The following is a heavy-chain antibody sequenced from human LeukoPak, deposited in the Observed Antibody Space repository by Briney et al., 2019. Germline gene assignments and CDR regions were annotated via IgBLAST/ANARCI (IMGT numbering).Heavy chain of an antibody. CDR1: GGSITSSTYY. CDR3: VRQNLLVATSNPTFDY. J-gene: IGHJ4*02. V-gene: IGHV4-39*01. CDR2: IYYSGTT. D-gene: IGHD5-12*01. Sequence: SETLSLTCTVSGGSITSSTYYWGWIRQPPGKGLEWIGSIYYSGTTYYNPSLKSRVTISVDTSKNQFSLKVSSVTAADTAVYYCVRQNLLVATSNPTFDYWGQGTLVTVAS.